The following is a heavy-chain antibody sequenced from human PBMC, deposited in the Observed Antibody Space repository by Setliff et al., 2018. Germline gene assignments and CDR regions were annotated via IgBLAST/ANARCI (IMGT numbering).Heavy chain of an antibody. V-gene: IGHV4-39*02. J-gene: IGHJ3*02. D-gene: IGHD3-22*01. CDR3: ARDPLRVVVTSDAFDI. CDR2: IYYSGST. Sequence: SETLSLTCTVSGGSISSSSYYWGWIRLPPGKRLEWIGTIYYSGSTYYNPSLKSRVTISVDTSKNQFSLKLSSVTAADTAVYYCARDPLRVVVTSDAFDIWGQGTMVTVSS. CDR1: GGSISSSSYY.